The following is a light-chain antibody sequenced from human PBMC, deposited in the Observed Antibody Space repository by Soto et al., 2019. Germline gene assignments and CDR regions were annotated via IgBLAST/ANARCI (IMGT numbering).Light chain of an antibody. CDR3: SSYTTSNTPLYV. CDR2: EVS. Sequence: QSALTQPASVSGPPGQSITISCTGTSSDTAGYNYVSWYQQHPGKAPKLMIYEVSNRPSGVSNRFSGSQSGNTASLTISGLQTEDEANYYCSSYTTSNTPLYVFGTGTKV. J-gene: IGLJ1*01. V-gene: IGLV2-14*01. CDR1: SSDTAGYNY.